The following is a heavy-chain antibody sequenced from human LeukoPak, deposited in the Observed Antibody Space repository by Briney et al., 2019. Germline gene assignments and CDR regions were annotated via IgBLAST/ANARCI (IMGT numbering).Heavy chain of an antibody. D-gene: IGHD3-16*01. J-gene: IGHJ4*02. Sequence: SETLSLTCTVSGGSISSYYWSWIRQPPGKGLEWIGYIYYSESTNYNPSLKSRVTISVDTSKNQFSLKLSSVTAADTAVYYCARAYPGGGNFDYWGQGTLVTVSS. V-gene: IGHV4-59*01. CDR2: IYYSEST. CDR3: ARAYPGGGNFDY. CDR1: GGSISSYY.